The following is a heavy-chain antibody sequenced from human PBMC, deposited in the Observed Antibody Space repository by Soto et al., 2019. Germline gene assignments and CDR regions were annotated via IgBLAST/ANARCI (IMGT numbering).Heavy chain of an antibody. J-gene: IGHJ6*02. D-gene: IGHD2-2*01. Sequence: GGSLRLSCAASGFSFSSYRMNWVRQAPGKGLEWVSSISSSSSTMSYADSVKGRFTISRDNSMNSLYLQMNSLRDEETALYYFAGVIWGSTSCYGSYYGMDGWGQGSTGTVSS. CDR2: ISSSSSTM. CDR3: AGVIWGSTSCYGSYYGMDG. CDR1: GFSFSSYR. V-gene: IGHV3-48*02.